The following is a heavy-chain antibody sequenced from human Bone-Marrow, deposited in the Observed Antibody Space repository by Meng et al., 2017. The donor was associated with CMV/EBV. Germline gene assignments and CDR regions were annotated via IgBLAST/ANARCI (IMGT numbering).Heavy chain of an antibody. Sequence: SETLSLTCTVSGGSISSSSYYWGWIRQPPGKGLEWIGEINHSGSTNYNPSLKSRVTISVDTSKNQFSLKLSSVTAADTAVYYCARGQDWSESYPSWAQGTLVTVSS. V-gene: IGHV4-39*07. J-gene: IGHJ4*02. CDR1: GGSISSSSYY. D-gene: IGHD1-26*01. CDR2: INHSGST. CDR3: ARGQDWSESYPS.